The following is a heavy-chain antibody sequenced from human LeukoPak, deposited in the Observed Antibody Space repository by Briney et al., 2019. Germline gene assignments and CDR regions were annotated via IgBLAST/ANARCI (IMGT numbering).Heavy chain of an antibody. CDR3: ARAVAGTLDAFDI. CDR2: IDYSVST. J-gene: IGHJ3*02. V-gene: IGHV4-59*01. D-gene: IGHD6-19*01. Sequence: SETLSLTCTVSGGSITSYYWSWIRQPPGKGLEWIGYIDYSVSTRNNPSLKSRGTISLDKSENQFSLKLRSVTAADTAVYYCARAVAGTLDAFDIWGRGTMVAVSS. CDR1: GGSITSYY.